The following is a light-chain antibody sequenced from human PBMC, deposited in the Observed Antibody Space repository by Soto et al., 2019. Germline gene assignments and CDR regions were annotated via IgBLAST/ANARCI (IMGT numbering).Light chain of an antibody. Sequence: VMTQSPATLSVSPGERATLSCRASQSVSSNLAWYQQKPGQAPRLLIYGASTRATGIPARFSGSGSGTDLTLTISSLQSEDFAVYYCKQYNNWPSPFRKGAKVDIX. J-gene: IGKJ1*01. CDR1: QSVSSN. CDR3: KQYNNWPSP. CDR2: GAS. V-gene: IGKV3-15*01.